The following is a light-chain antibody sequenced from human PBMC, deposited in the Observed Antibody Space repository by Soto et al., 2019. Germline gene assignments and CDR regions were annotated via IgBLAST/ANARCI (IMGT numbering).Light chain of an antibody. J-gene: IGLJ2*01. CDR2: EVS. V-gene: IGLV2-14*01. CDR3: SSYTSSSNLE. Sequence: QSALTQPASVSGSPGESITISCTGTSSDVGGYNYVSWYQQHPGKAPKLMIYEVSNRPSGVSNRFSGSKSGNTASLTISGLQAEDEADYYCSSYTSSSNLEFGGGKKVTVL. CDR1: SSDVGGYNY.